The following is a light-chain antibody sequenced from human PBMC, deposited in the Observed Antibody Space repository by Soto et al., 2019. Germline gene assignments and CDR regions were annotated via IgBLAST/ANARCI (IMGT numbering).Light chain of an antibody. CDR3: SSHTSGSARV. CDR2: EVT. Sequence: QSALTQPASVSGSPGQSIAISCTGTSRDVGGYDYVSWYQQHPDKAHKLMIYEVTKRPSGVSNRFSGSKSGNTASLTISGLQPEDEADYYCSSHTSGSARVFGSGTKVTVL. CDR1: SRDVGGYDY. V-gene: IGLV2-14*01. J-gene: IGLJ1*01.